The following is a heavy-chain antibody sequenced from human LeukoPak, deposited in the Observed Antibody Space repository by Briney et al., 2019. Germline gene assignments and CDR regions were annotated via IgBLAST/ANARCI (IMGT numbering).Heavy chain of an antibody. V-gene: IGHV4-39*01. J-gene: IGHJ4*02. CDR1: GGSISSSLNY. CDR2: IYYSGST. D-gene: IGHD6-6*01. CDR3: ARHRAYSSSSPFDY. Sequence: SETLSLTCTVSGGSISSSLNYWGWIRQPPGKGLEWIGSIYYSGSTYYNPSLKSRVTISVDTSKNQFSLSLSSVTAADTAVYYCARHRAYSSSSPFDYWGQGTLVTVSS.